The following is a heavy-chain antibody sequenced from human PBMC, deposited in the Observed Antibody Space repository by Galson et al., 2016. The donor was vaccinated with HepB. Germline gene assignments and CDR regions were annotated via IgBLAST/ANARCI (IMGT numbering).Heavy chain of an antibody. CDR2: INVYNGNA. CDR1: GYTFTAYG. CDR3: ARDVKRSPYDSSGYYHDF. V-gene: IGHV1-18*01. Sequence: SVKVSCKASGYTFTAYGLSWVRQAPGQGLEWMGWINVYNGNANYAQKIQDRVTMTTDTSTTTAYMELRSLRSDDTAIYYCARDVKRSPYDSSGYYHDFWGQGTLVTVSS. J-gene: IGHJ4*02. D-gene: IGHD3-22*01.